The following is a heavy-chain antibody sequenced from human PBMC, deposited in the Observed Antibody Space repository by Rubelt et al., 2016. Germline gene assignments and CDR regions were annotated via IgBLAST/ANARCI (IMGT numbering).Heavy chain of an antibody. Sequence: QVQLQQWGAGLLKPSETLSLTCAVYGGSFSGYYWSWIRQPPGKGLEWIGEINHSGSTNYNPSLKSRVTISVDTSKNQFSRKLSSVTAADTAVYYCARFRGSYYYGMDVWGQGATVTVSS. CDR2: INHSGST. CDR1: GGSFSGYY. V-gene: IGHV4-34*01. D-gene: IGHD3-16*01. J-gene: IGHJ6*02. CDR3: ARFRGSYYYGMDV.